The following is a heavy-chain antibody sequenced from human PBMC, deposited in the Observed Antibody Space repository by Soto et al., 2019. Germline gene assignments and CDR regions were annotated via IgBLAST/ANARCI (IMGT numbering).Heavy chain of an antibody. CDR1: GGSISTVDYW. D-gene: IGHD7-27*01. Sequence: QVQLQESGPGLVKPSQTLSLTCTVSGGSISTVDYWWSWIRQSPDMGLEWIGHIYDGGRTYNNPSFERRVTMSVDTSKSQLSLTLSSVSATDTAVYYCARGPSGDKVDSWGQGTLVTVSS. CDR2: IYDGGRT. J-gene: IGHJ4*02. V-gene: IGHV4-30-4*01. CDR3: ARGPSGDKVDS.